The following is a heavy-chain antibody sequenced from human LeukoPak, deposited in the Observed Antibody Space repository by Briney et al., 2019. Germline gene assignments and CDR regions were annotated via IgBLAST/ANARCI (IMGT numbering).Heavy chain of an antibody. CDR3: VSFYETY. D-gene: IGHD2/OR15-2a*01. J-gene: IGHJ4*02. CDR1: GYSFNAYA. Sequence: GGSLRLSCAASGYSFNAYAMSWVRQAPGKGLVWVSHINSDGSWTSYADSVKGRFTISKDNAKNTVYLQMNSLRAEDTAVYYCVSFYETYWGRGTLVTVSS. CDR2: INSDGSWT. V-gene: IGHV3-74*01.